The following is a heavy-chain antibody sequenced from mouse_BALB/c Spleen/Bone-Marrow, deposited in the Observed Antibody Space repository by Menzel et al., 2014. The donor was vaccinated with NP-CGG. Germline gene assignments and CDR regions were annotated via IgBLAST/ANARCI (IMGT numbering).Heavy chain of an antibody. D-gene: IGHD1-1*01. V-gene: IGHV14-3*02. CDR3: AAYCYGSSYGFAY. CDR2: IDPANGNT. J-gene: IGHJ3*01. CDR1: GFNIKDTY. Sequence: VQLQQSGAELVKPGASAKLSCTASGFNIKDTYMHWVKQRPEQGLEWIGRIDPANGNTKYDPKFQGKATITADTSSNTAYLQLSSLTSEDTAVYYCAAYCYGSSYGFAYWGQGTLVTVSA.